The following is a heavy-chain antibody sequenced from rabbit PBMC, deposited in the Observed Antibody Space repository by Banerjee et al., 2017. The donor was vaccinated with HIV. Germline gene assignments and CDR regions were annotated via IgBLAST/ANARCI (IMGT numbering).Heavy chain of an antibody. CDR1: GFDFSSYG. V-gene: IGHV1S47*01. J-gene: IGHJ6*01. CDR2: TYTGSGGYT. D-gene: IGHD6-1*01. CDR3: AREGATYAGYGYGTYGMDL. Sequence: QEQLVESGGGLVQPGGSLKLSCKASGFDFSSYGVSWVRQAPGKGLEWIACTYTGSGGYTAYASWVNGRFTISSHNAQNTLYLQLNSLTAADTATYFCAREGATYAGYGYGTYGMDLWGPGTLVTVS.